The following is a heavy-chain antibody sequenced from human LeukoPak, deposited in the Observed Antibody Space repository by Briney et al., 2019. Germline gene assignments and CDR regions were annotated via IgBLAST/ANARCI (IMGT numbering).Heavy chain of an antibody. CDR2: INPNSGGT. J-gene: IGHJ4*02. Sequence: ASVKASCKASGYTFTGYYMHWVRQAPGQGLEWMGWINPNSGGTNYAQKFQGRVTMTRDTSISTAYMELSSLRSEDTAVYYCARAPGYSYGPVDYWGQGTLVTVSS. V-gene: IGHV1-2*02. CDR3: ARAPGYSYGPVDY. CDR1: GYTFTGYY. D-gene: IGHD5-18*01.